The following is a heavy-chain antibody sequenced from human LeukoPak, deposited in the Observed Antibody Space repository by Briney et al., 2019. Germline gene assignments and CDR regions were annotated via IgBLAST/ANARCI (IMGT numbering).Heavy chain of an antibody. J-gene: IGHJ4*02. CDR3: AKDHSSSSGLDY. V-gene: IGHV3-30*02. CDR2: IRYDGSNK. Sequence: GGSLRLSRAASGFTFSSYGMHWVRQAPGKGLEWVAFIRYDGSNKYYADSVKGRFTISRDNSKNTLYLQMNSLRAEDTAVYYCAKDHSSSSGLDYWGQGTLVTVSS. CDR1: GFTFSSYG. D-gene: IGHD6-6*01.